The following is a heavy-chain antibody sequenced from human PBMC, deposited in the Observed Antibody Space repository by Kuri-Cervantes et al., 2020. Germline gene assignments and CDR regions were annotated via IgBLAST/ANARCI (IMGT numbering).Heavy chain of an antibody. V-gene: IGHV3-30-3*01. J-gene: IGHJ4*02. D-gene: IGHD2-2*01. CDR2: ISYDGSNK. CDR3: ARGEYKPVSGLVSSFGY. CDR1: GFTFSNYA. Sequence: GGSLRLSCAASGFTFSNYAMHWVRQAPGKGLEWVAVISYDGSNKYYADSVKGRFTISRDNSKNTLYLQMNSLRAEDTAVYYCARGEYKPVSGLVSSFGYWGQGTLVTVSS.